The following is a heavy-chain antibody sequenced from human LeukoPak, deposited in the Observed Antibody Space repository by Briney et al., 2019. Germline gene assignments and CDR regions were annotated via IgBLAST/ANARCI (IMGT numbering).Heavy chain of an antibody. V-gene: IGHV4-59*08. CDR2: ISYSGST. CDR3: ARTIRGYSYGPFDY. D-gene: IGHD5-18*01. Sequence: PSETLSLTCAVSGGSISGYYWSWIRQPPRKDLEWIGYISYSGSTNYNSSLKSRVTISVDTSKNQFSLNLNSVTAADTAVYYCARTIRGYSYGPFDYWGQGTLVTVSS. J-gene: IGHJ4*02. CDR1: GGSISGYY.